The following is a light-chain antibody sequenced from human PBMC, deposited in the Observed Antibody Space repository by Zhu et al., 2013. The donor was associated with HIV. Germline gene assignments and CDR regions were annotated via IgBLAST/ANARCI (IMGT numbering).Light chain of an antibody. CDR3: QQRSNWMYT. V-gene: IGKV3D-20*02. CDR1: QSISNNY. Sequence: ETVMTQSPATLSVSPGERATLSCRASQSISNNYLAWHQQKPGQAPRLLIHGASRRATGVPARFSGSGSGTDFTLTISSLEPEDFAVYYCQQRSNWMYTFGQGTKLQVK. CDR2: GAS. J-gene: IGKJ2*01.